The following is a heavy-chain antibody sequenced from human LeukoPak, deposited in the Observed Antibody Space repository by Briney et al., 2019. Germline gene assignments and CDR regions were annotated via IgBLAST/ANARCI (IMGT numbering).Heavy chain of an antibody. D-gene: IGHD3-10*01. CDR2: VSAYNSDT. Sequence: GASVKVSCKASGYTFSSYGISWVRQAPGQGLEWLGWVSAYNSDTNYAQKLQGRVTMTTDTSTTTAYMELTSLRSDDTAVYYCARDAPGLVRGVAQSDYWGQGTLVTVSS. CDR1: GYTFSSYG. V-gene: IGHV1-18*01. J-gene: IGHJ4*02. CDR3: ARDAPGLVRGVAQSDY.